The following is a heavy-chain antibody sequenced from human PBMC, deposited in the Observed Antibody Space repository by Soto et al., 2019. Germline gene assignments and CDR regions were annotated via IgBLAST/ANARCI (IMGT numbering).Heavy chain of an antibody. CDR2: IYYSGST. CDR1: GGSISSGGYY. CDR3: ARDSGAARSFLYY. J-gene: IGHJ4*01. Sequence: QVQLQESGPGLVKPSQTLSLTCTVSGGSISSGGYYWSWSRQHPGKGLEWIGYIYYSGSTYYNPSLKSRVTISVDTSKNQFSLKLSSVTAADTAVYYCARDSGAARSFLYYWGHGTLVTVSS. V-gene: IGHV4-31*03. D-gene: IGHD6-6*01.